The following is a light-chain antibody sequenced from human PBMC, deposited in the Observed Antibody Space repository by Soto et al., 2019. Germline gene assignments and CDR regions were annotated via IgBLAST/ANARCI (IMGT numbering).Light chain of an antibody. CDR1: SSDISGYNY. CDR3: SSYTRSSTLV. J-gene: IGLJ2*01. Sequence: QSALTQPASVSGSPGQSITISCTGTSSDISGYNYVSWYQQHPGKAPKLMIYEVSYRPSGVSNRFSGSKSGNTASLTISGLQAEDEADYYCSSYTRSSTLVFGGGTKLTVL. CDR2: EVS. V-gene: IGLV2-14*01.